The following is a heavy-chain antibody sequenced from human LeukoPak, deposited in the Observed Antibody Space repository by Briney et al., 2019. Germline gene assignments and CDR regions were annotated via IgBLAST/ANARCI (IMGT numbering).Heavy chain of an antibody. CDR1: GGSFSGYY. Sequence: SETLSLTCAVYGGSFSGYYWNWIRQPPGKGLEWIGEINHSGSTNYNPSLKGRVTISVDTSKNQFSLKLSSVTAADTAVYYCARLDGSYYFDYWGQGTLVTVSS. CDR2: INHSGST. J-gene: IGHJ4*02. D-gene: IGHD1-26*01. CDR3: ARLDGSYYFDY. V-gene: IGHV4-34*01.